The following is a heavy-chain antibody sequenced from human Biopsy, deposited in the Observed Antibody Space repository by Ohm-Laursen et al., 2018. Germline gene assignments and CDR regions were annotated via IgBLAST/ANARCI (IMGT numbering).Heavy chain of an antibody. D-gene: IGHD3-16*01. J-gene: IGHJ4*02. CDR1: GFTFSSYA. V-gene: IGHV3-66*01. Sequence: SLRLSCTASGFTFSSYAMTWFRQAPGKGLEWVSMIHGSGRTDYADSVKGRFTVSRDNSKDTVYLQMNALRVDDTAMYYCAGAGGHSFWGQGVLVTVSS. CDR3: AGAGGHSF. CDR2: IHGSGRT.